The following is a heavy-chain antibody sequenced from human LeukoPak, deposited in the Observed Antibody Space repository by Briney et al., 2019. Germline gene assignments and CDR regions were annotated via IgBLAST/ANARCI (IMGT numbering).Heavy chain of an antibody. Sequence: GGSLRLSCAASGFTFSSYEMNWVRQAPGKGLEWVSYISSGGTGKYYADSVKGRFTISRDNAKNTLYLQMNSLRAEDTAVYYCARPLSGYSSSLAYWGQGTLVTVSS. CDR1: GFTFSSYE. V-gene: IGHV3-48*03. CDR3: ARPLSGYSSSLAY. CDR2: ISSGGTGK. D-gene: IGHD6-6*01. J-gene: IGHJ4*02.